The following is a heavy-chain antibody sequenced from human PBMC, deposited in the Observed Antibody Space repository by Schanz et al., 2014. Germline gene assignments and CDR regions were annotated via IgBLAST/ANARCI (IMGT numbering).Heavy chain of an antibody. V-gene: IGHV3-7*01. CDR2: IKEDGSVK. CDR3: VRDSFFAFDY. J-gene: IGHJ4*02. D-gene: IGHD3-3*01. CDR1: GFSLDIFA. Sequence: DVHLLESGGGLVEPGGSLRLSCATSGFSLDIFAVSWVRQAPGKGLEWVANIKEDGSVKDYVDSVKGRFTISRDNAKNSLYLQMTSLRAEDTAVYYCVRDSFFAFDYWGQGTLVTVSS.